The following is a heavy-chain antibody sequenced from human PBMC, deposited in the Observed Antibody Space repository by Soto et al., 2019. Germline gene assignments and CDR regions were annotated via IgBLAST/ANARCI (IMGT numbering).Heavy chain of an antibody. Sequence: GGSLRLSCAVSGFTFSSFWMSWVRQAPGKGLEWVATIKQDGSERYYVDSVKGRFTISRDNAENSLYLHMNSLSAEDTAVYFCARDVGYDYVNWGQGTLVTVSS. CDR1: GFTFSSFW. J-gene: IGHJ4*02. V-gene: IGHV3-7*01. D-gene: IGHD5-12*01. CDR2: IKQDGSER. CDR3: ARDVGYDYVN.